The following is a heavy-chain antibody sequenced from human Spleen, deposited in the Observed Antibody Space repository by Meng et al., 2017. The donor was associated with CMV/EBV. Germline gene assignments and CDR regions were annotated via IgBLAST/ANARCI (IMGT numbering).Heavy chain of an antibody. CDR3: ARHFDGAGFLEWYFDY. J-gene: IGHJ4*02. V-gene: IGHV5-51*01. CDR1: GYSFTNYW. D-gene: IGHD3-3*01. Sequence: GESLKISCKGSGYSFTNYWIGWVRQMPGKGLEWVGIIYPGDSETKYSPSFEGQVTISADKSIDTAYLRWSSLKASDTAMYYCARHFDGAGFLEWYFDYWGQGTLVTSPQ. CDR2: IYPGDSET.